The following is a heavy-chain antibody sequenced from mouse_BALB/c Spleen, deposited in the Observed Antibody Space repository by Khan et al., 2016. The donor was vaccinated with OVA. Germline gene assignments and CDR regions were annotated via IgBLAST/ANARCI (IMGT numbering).Heavy chain of an antibody. CDR2: IDLFSGGT. Sequence: VQLQQSGPELMKPGASVKISCKASGYSFTTYYIHWVIQSHGKSLEWIGFIDLFSGGTTYNQNFKGKATLTADKSSSTAYIHLSNLTSEDSAVYYWTRHGYVAWVTYWGQGTLVTVSA. J-gene: IGHJ3*01. CDR3: TRHGYVAWVTY. CDR1: GYSFTTYY. D-gene: IGHD2-2*01. V-gene: IGHV1S135*01.